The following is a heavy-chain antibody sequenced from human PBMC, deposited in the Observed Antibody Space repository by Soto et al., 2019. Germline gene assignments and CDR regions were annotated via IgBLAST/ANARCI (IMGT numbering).Heavy chain of an antibody. CDR3: ARSRGLHAFAI. CDR2: IGTAGDT. CDR1: GFTFSSYD. J-gene: IGHJ3*02. V-gene: IGHV3-13*04. D-gene: IGHD1-26*01. Sequence: GGSLRLSCAASGFTFSSYDMHWVRQATGKGLEWVSAIGTAGDTYYPGSVKGRFTISRENAKNSLYLQMNSLRAGDTAVYYCARSRGLHAFAIWGQGTMVTVS.